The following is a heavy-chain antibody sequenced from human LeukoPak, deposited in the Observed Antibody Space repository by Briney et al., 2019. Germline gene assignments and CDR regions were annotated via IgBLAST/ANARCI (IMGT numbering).Heavy chain of an antibody. CDR3: TRDSGTYNWFDP. Sequence: GGSLKLSCVASGFTFSDSAIHWVRQSSGKGLEWIGHMDKETNLYATALAASVKGRFTVSRDDSKNTAYLHMNSLKTEGTALYYCTRDSGTYNWFDPWGQGTLVTVSS. D-gene: IGHD1-26*01. CDR2: MDKETNLYAT. CDR1: GFTFSDSA. J-gene: IGHJ5*02. V-gene: IGHV3-73*01.